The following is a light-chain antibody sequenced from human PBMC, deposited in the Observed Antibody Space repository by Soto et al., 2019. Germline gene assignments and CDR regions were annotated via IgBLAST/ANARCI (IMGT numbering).Light chain of an antibody. J-gene: IGKJ1*01. V-gene: IGKV1-5*01. CDR2: HAS. Sequence: DIQITQSPSTLASSVGDRVTITCRASQSISSWLAWYQQKPGTAPKLLIYHASNLESGVPSRFSGSGSGTDFTLTISSLQPDDFATYYCHQYQSYSFGQGTKVDI. CDR3: HQYQSYS. CDR1: QSISSW.